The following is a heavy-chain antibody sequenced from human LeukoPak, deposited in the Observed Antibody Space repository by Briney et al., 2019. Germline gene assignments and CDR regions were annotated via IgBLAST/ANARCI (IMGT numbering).Heavy chain of an antibody. CDR3: ARGSIVGVESWFDP. D-gene: IGHD1-26*01. J-gene: IGHJ5*02. CDR1: GGSISSGDYS. Sequence: PSETLSLTCTVPGGSISSGDYSWTWIRQPPGKELEWIGYISKTGSTHYNATLKSRVTISVDTSKNQFSLKLSSVTAADTAVYYCARGSIVGVESWFDPWGPGTLVTVSS. V-gene: IGHV4-30-4*07. CDR2: ISKTGST.